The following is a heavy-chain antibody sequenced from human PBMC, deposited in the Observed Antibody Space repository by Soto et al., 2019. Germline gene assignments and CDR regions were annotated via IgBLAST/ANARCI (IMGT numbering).Heavy chain of an antibody. CDR1: GFTFSNAW. Sequence: EVQLVESGGGLVKPGGSLRLSCAASGFTFSNAWMNWVRQAPGKGLEWVGRMKSKTDGGTTDYAAPVKGRFTISRDDSKNTLYLQMNSLKTEGTAVYYCTTVDYWGQGTLVTVSS. CDR3: TTVDY. J-gene: IGHJ4*02. CDR2: MKSKTDGGTT. V-gene: IGHV3-15*07.